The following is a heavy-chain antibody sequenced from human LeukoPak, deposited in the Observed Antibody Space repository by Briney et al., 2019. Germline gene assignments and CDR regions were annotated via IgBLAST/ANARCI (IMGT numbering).Heavy chain of an antibody. J-gene: IGHJ4*02. CDR1: GFTFSSYA. CDR2: ISYDGSNK. V-gene: IGHV3-30-3*01. Sequence: PGGSLRLSCAASGFTFSSYAMHWVRQAPGKGLEWVAVISYDGSNKYYADSVKGRFTISRDNSKNTLYLQMNSLRAEDTAVYYCAREVAVAGATFFDCWGQGTLVTVSS. CDR3: AREVAVAGATFFDC. D-gene: IGHD6-19*01.